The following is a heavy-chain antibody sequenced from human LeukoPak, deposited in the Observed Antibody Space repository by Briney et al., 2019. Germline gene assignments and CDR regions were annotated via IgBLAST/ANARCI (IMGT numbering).Heavy chain of an antibody. CDR3: AKDSSLGGDYFDY. CDR1: GFTFSSYG. D-gene: IGHD3-16*01. CDR2: IRYDGSNK. Sequence: GGSLRLSCAASGFTFSSYGMHWVRQAPGKGLEWVAIIRYDGSNKYYADSVKGRFTISRDNSKNTLYLQMNSLRAEDTAVYYCAKDSSLGGDYFDYWGQGTLVTVSS. V-gene: IGHV3-30*02. J-gene: IGHJ4*02.